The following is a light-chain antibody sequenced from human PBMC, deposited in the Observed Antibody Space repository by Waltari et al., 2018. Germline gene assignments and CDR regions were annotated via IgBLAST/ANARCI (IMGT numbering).Light chain of an antibody. CDR2: LGS. V-gene: IGKV2-28*01. CDR1: ESLLRNDGHNH. Sequence: DIVLTQSPLSLAVTPGESASIACRASESLLRNDGHNHLDWYMQKPGQSPHVLIYLGSSRASGVPDRFSGSGSGTDFTLKISRVEPEDVGVYYCMQPIQPPHSFGLGTRLEIK. CDR3: MQPIQPPHS. J-gene: IGKJ5*01.